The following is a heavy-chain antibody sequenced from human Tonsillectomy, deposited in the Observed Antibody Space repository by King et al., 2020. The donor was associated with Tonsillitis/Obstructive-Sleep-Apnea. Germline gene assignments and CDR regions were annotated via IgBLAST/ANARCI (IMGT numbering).Heavy chain of an antibody. CDR1: GFTFSSYA. J-gene: IGHJ4*02. V-gene: IGHV3-30*01. Sequence: VQLVQSGGGVVQPGRSLRLSCAASGFTFSSYAMHWVRQAPGKGLEWVAVISYDGSNKYYADSVKGRFTISRDNSKNTLYLQMNSLRAEDTAVYYCAGGGGMAAAGLDYWGQGTLVTVSS. CDR2: ISYDGSNK. CDR3: AGGGGMAAAGLDY. D-gene: IGHD6-13*01.